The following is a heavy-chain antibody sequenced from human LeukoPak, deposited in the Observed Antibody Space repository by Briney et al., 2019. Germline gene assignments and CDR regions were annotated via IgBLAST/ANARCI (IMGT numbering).Heavy chain of an antibody. CDR2: IIPILGIA. Sequence: SVKVSCKASGGTFSSYAISWVRQAPGQGLEWMGRIIPILGIANYAQKFQGRVTITADKSTSTAYMELSSLRSEDTAVYYCAREDSSWTQFDYWGQGTLVTVSS. J-gene: IGHJ4*02. D-gene: IGHD6-13*01. CDR3: AREDSSWTQFDY. V-gene: IGHV1-69*04. CDR1: GGTFSSYA.